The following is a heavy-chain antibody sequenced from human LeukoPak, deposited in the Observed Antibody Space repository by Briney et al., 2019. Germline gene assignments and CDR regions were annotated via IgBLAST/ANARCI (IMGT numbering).Heavy chain of an antibody. J-gene: IGHJ3*02. V-gene: IGHV4-34*01. CDR2: INHSGSI. D-gene: IGHD3-16*02. Sequence: SETLSLTCAVYGGSFSGYYWSWIRQPPGKGLEWIGGINHSGSINYNPSLKSRVTISVDTSKNQFSLKLSSVTAADTAVYYCARCAPYYDYVWGSYRQRGAFDIWGQGTMVTVSS. CDR1: GGSFSGYY. CDR3: ARCAPYYDYVWGSYRQRGAFDI.